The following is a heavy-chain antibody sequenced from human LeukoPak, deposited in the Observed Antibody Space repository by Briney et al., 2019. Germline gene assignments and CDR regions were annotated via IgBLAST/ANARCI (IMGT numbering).Heavy chain of an antibody. Sequence: GRSLRLSCAASGFTFDDYAMHWVRQAPGKGLEWVSGISWNSGSIGYADSVKGRFTISRDNAKNSLYLQMNSLRAEDTAVYYCARDQSNWGFFDYWGQGTLVTVSS. CDR3: ARDQSNWGFFDY. CDR1: GFTFDDYA. CDR2: ISWNSGSI. D-gene: IGHD7-27*01. V-gene: IGHV3-9*01. J-gene: IGHJ4*02.